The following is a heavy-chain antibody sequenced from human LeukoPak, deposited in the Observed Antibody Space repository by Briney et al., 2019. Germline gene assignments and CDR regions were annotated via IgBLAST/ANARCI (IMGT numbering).Heavy chain of an antibody. CDR1: GYTFTGYY. J-gene: IGHJ4*02. Sequence: ASVKVSCKASGYTFTGYYMHWVRQAPGQGLEWMGWINPNSGGTNYAQKFQGRVTMTRDTSISTAYMELSRLRSDDTAVYYCARDLVYYDSSGYPDYWGQGTLVPVSS. V-gene: IGHV1-2*02. CDR3: ARDLVYYDSSGYPDY. D-gene: IGHD3-22*01. CDR2: INPNSGGT.